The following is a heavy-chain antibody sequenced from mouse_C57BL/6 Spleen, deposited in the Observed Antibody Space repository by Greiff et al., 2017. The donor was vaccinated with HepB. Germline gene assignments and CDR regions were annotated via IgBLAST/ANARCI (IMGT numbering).Heavy chain of an antibody. CDR1: GYTFTSYG. V-gene: IGHV1-81*01. CDR3: ARGGTGFAY. J-gene: IGHJ3*01. CDR2: IYPRSGNT. D-gene: IGHD3-3*01. Sequence: VQLQQSGAELARPGASVKLSCKASGYTFTSYGISWVKQRTGQGLEWIGEIYPRSGNTYYNEKFKGKATLTADKSSSTAYMEPRSLTSEDSAVYFCARGGTGFAYWGQGTLVTVSA.